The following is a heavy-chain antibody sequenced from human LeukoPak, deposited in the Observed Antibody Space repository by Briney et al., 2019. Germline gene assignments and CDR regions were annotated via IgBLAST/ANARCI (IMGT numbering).Heavy chain of an antibody. CDR3: ARRRESSGLIFDY. J-gene: IGHJ4*02. CDR1: GGTFSSYA. Sequence: GSSVKVSCKASGGTFSSYAISWVRQAPGQGLEWMGRIIPIFGTANYAQKFQGRVTITTDESTSTAYMELSSLRSEDTAVYYCARRRESSGLIFDYWGQGTLGTVSS. D-gene: IGHD6-19*01. CDR2: IIPIFGTA. V-gene: IGHV1-69*05.